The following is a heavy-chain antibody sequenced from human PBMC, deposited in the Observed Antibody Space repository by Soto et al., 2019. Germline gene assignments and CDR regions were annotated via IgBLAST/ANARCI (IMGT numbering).Heavy chain of an antibody. V-gene: IGHV1-3*01. CDR2: LNPDNGTT. D-gene: IGHD2-2*01. Sequence: QVQLVQSGAEVKKPGASVKISCKASGYTFTRYTMNWVRQAPGQRLEWMGWLNPDNGTTKSAHKFQDRVIMTRDTAASTAYMDLSSLRSEDTAVYYCARGIATGQLDPWGQGTLVTVSS. CDR3: ARGIATGQLDP. J-gene: IGHJ5*02. CDR1: GYTFTRYT.